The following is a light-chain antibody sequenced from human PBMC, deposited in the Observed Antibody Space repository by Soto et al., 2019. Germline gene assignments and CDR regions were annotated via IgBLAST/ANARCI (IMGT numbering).Light chain of an antibody. V-gene: IGLV4-60*02. CDR3: ETWDSNIHWV. CDR2: LEGSGSY. Sequence: QSVLTQSSSASASLGSSVKLTSTLSSGHSSYIIAWPQQQPGKAPRYLMKLEGSGSYNKGSGVPDRFSGSSSGADRYLTISNLQFEDEADYYCETWDSNIHWVFGGGTKLTVL. CDR1: SGHSSYI. J-gene: IGLJ3*02.